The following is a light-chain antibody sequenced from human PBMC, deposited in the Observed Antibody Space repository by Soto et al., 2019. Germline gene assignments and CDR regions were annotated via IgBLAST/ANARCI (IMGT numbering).Light chain of an antibody. CDR1: QDISNY. CDR3: QRTYNAPFT. Sequence: DIQMTQSPSSLSASVGDRVTITCQASQDISNYLNWYQQKPGQAPRVLITAASTLESGVPSRFSGSGSGTDFTLTINNLQPEDFATYYCQRTYNAPFTFGPGTKVSIK. V-gene: IGKV1-39*01. CDR2: AAS. J-gene: IGKJ3*01.